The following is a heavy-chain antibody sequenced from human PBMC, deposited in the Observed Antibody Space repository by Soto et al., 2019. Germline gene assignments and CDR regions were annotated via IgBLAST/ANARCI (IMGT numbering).Heavy chain of an antibody. CDR1: GFTFSSYG. CDR2: ISYDGSNK. CDR3: AKDQGLVVVVAATLGAFDI. Sequence: QVQLVESGGGVVQPGRSLRLSCAASGFTFSSYGMHWVRQAPGKGLEWVAVISYDGSNKYYADSVKGRFTISRDNSKNTLYLQINSLRAEDTAVYYCAKDQGLVVVVAATLGAFDIWGQGTMVTVSS. D-gene: IGHD2-15*01. V-gene: IGHV3-30*18. J-gene: IGHJ3*02.